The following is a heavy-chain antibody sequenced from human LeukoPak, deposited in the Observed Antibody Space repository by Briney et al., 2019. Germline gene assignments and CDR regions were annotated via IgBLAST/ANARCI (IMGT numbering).Heavy chain of an antibody. J-gene: IGHJ6*03. CDR1: GGSITSNKYY. CDR3: ARGLVSYYYYMDV. CDR2: ISYSGKT. Sequence: SETLSLTCSVSGGSITSNKYYWVWIRQPPGKGLEWIGTISYSGKTYYNPSFTSRVTISVDTSKNQFSLNLNSVTAADTAVYYCARGLVSYYYYMDVWGKGTTVTVSS. V-gene: IGHV4-39*01.